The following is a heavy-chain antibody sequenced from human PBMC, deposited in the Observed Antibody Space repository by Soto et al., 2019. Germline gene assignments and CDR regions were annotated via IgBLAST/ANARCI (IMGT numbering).Heavy chain of an antibody. CDR3: ARDDGPRTTRRFDA. V-gene: IGHV6-1*01. J-gene: IGHJ5*02. CDR2: TYYYRSKWYI. CDR1: VDSVSSNNGA. Sequence: PSQTLSLTCDISVDSVSSNNGAWNWIRQSPSRGLEWLGRTYYYRSKWYIDYAVSVKSRISINADTSKNQVSLQLNAVTPDDTAVYYCARDDGPRTTRRFDAWGQGTLVTVSS. D-gene: IGHD1-1*01.